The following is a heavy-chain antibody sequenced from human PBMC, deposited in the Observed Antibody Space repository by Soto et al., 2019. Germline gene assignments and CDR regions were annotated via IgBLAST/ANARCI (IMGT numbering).Heavy chain of an antibody. CDR2: MNPNSGNT. V-gene: IGHV1-8*01. CDR3: VRDMLFFTMVRGVLPGDAFDI. J-gene: IGHJ3*02. Sequence: ASVKVSCKASGYTFTSYDINWVRQATGQGLERMGWMNPNSGNTGYAQKFQGRVTMTRNTSISTAYMELSSLRSEDTAVYYCVRDMLFFTMVRGVLPGDAFDIWGRGTMVTVSS. CDR1: GYTFTSYD. D-gene: IGHD3-10*01.